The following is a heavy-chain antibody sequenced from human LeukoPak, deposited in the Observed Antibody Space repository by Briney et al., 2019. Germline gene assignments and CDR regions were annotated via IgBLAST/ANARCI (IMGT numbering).Heavy chain of an antibody. CDR3: ARNIVVVGEDAFDI. V-gene: IGHV4-39*07. J-gene: IGHJ3*02. CDR1: GLYISSSSYY. Sequence: SETLSLTCTVSGLYISSSSYYWRWIRQPRGKGLEWIGSIFYSASTYYNPSLMSRVTISVDTSKNQFSLKLSSVTAADTAVYYCARNIVVVGEDAFDIWGQGTMVTVSS. CDR2: IFYSAST. D-gene: IGHD2-15*01.